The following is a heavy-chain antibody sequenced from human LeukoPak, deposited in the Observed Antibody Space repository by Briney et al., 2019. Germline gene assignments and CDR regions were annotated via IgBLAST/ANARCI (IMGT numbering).Heavy chain of an antibody. CDR1: GFTFSSYA. J-gene: IGHJ3*02. V-gene: IGHV3-30-3*01. Sequence: GGSLRLSCAASGFTFSSYAMHWVRQAPGKGLEWVAVISYDGSNKYYADSVKGRFTISRDNSKNTLYLQMNSLRAEDTAVYYCARDQFRQLLNPEFAFDIWGQGTMVTVSS. CDR2: ISYDGSNK. CDR3: ARDQFRQLLNPEFAFDI. D-gene: IGHD2-2*02.